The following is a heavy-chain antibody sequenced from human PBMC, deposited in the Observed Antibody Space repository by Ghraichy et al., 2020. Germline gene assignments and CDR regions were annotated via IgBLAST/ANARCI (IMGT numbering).Heavy chain of an antibody. CDR3: AREGLRCGAEYYFDY. CDR1: GFSLSTSGMC. D-gene: IGHD1-26*01. V-gene: IGHV2-70*11. J-gene: IGHJ4*02. CDR2: IDWDDDK. Sequence: SGPTLVKPTQTLTLTCTFSGFSLSTSGMCVSWIRQPPGKALEWLARIDWDDDKYYSTSLKTRLTISKDTSKNQVVLTMTNMDPVDTATYYCAREGLRCGAEYYFDYWGQGTLVTVSS.